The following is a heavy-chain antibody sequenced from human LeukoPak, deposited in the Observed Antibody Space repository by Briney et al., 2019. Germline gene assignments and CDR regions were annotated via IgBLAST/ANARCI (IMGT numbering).Heavy chain of an antibody. Sequence: GGSLRLSCAASGFILSNYATSWVRQAPGKGLEWVSGIGGDGIFYAESVRGRFTISRDNSKNTLYLQMNGLRGDDTALYYCAKELAAAGNPAYDYWGQGILVTVCS. CDR1: GFILSNYA. V-gene: IGHV3-23*01. J-gene: IGHJ4*01. D-gene: IGHD6-13*01. CDR3: AKELAAAGNPAYDY. CDR2: IGGDGI.